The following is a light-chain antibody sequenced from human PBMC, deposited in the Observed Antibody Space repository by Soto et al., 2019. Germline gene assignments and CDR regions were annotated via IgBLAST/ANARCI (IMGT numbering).Light chain of an antibody. J-gene: IGKJ2*01. CDR2: WAS. Sequence: EIVMTQSPDSLSVSQGERATINCKSSQTVLHDTDSRNYLSWFQQKPGQPPKLLISWASTRESGVPARFSGSESETDFTLTISDLQAEDVAVYYCQQYYGTPPTFCQGSKLEIK. CDR1: QTVLHDTDSRNY. V-gene: IGKV4-1*01. CDR3: QQYYGTPPT.